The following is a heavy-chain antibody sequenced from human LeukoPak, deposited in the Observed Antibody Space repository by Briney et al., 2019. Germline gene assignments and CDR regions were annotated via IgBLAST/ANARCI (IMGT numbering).Heavy chain of an antibody. J-gene: IGHJ4*02. D-gene: IGHD6-19*01. Sequence: GGSLRLSCAASGFTFNNAWMSWVRQAPGRGLEWVGHIKSKSDGGTTDYGAPVRGRFTISRDDSKNTLYLQMNSLKTEDTAVYYCTTGSSGWSIWGQGTLVTVS. CDR2: IKSKSDGGTT. CDR3: TTGSSGWSI. V-gene: IGHV3-15*01. CDR1: GFTFNNAW.